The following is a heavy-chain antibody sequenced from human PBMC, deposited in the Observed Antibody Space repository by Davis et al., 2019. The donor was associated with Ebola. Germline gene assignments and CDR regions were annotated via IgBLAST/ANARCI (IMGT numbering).Heavy chain of an antibody. CDR2: IVVGSGNT. D-gene: IGHD6-19*01. CDR3: ARVAYSSGLGWFDP. Sequence: SVKVSCKASGFTFTSSAMQWVRQARGQRLEWIGWIVVGSGNTNYAQKFQERVTITRDMSTSTAYMELSSLRSEDTAVYYCARVAYSSGLGWFDPWGQGTLVTVSS. CDR1: GFTFTSSA. V-gene: IGHV1-58*02. J-gene: IGHJ5*02.